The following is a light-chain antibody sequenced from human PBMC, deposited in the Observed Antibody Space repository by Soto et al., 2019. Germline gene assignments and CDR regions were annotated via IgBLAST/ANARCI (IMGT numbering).Light chain of an antibody. CDR2: GGT. CDR1: QRVSKSN. V-gene: IGKV3-20*01. J-gene: IGKJ4*01. CDR3: QHYGSSFLP. Sequence: EIVLTQSPVTLSLSPGERAALSCRASQRVSKSNIGWYQHKTGQAPRLLIYGGTKTTSGVPDRFSGSGSGTDFTLTISSLDPEDSAVYYCQHYGSSFLPFGGGTKVDIK.